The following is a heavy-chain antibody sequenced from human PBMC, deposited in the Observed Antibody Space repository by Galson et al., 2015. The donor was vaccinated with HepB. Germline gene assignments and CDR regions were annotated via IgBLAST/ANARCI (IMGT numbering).Heavy chain of an antibody. D-gene: IGHD3-22*01. CDR2: ISYDGSNT. CDR3: AKDLFDRSGFFYLPES. CDR1: GFIFSDYN. J-gene: IGHJ5*02. Sequence: SLRLSCAASGFIFSDYNMHWVRQAPGKGLEWLAVISYDGSNTFYLDSVEGRFTVSRDSSKNTLFLQMSSLRPEDTAMYYCAKDLFDRSGFFYLPESWGQGTLDTVSS. V-gene: IGHV3-30*18.